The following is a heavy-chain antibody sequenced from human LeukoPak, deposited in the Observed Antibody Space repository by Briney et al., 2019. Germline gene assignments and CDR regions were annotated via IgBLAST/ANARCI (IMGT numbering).Heavy chain of an antibody. J-gene: IGHJ4*02. V-gene: IGHV4-61*01. CDR3: ARASFYDFWSGYEHYFDY. D-gene: IGHD3-3*01. CDR1: GGSVSSGSYY. CDR2: IYYSGST. Sequence: SETLSLTCTVSGGSVSSGSYYWSWIRQPPGKGLEWIGYIYYSGSTNYNPSLKSRVTISVDTSKNQFSLKLSSVTAADTAVYYCARASFYDFWSGYEHYFDYWAREPWSPSPQ.